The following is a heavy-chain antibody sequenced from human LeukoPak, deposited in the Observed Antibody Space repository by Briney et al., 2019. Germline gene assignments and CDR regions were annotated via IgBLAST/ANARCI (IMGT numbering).Heavy chain of an antibody. J-gene: IGHJ1*01. CDR1: GFTFSSYW. V-gene: IGHV3-74*01. Sequence: GGSLRLSCAASGFTFSSYWMHWVRQAPGKGLVWVSRINGDGSSTSYADSVKGRFTISRDNAKNTLYLQMNSLRAEDTAVYYCARGDRITIFGVVIKARYFQHWGQGTLVTVSS. CDR2: INGDGSST. D-gene: IGHD3-3*01. CDR3: ARGDRITIFGVVIKARYFQH.